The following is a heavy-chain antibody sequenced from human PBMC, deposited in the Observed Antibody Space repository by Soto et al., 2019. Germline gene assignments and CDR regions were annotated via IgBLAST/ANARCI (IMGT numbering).Heavy chain of an antibody. CDR1: GYTFTSYA. V-gene: IGHV1-3*01. J-gene: IGHJ4*02. CDR3: ARDISGLLGFIADY. D-gene: IGHD3-22*01. CDR2: INAGNGNT. Sequence: ASVKVSCKASGYTFTSYAIHWVRQAPGQRLEWMGWINAGNGNTKYSQKFQGRVTITRDTSASTAYMELRSLRSDDTAVYYCARDISGLLGFIADYWGQGTLVTVSS.